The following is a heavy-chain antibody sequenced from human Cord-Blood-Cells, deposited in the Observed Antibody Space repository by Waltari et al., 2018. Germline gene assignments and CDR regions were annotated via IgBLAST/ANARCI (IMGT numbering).Heavy chain of an antibody. Sequence: QVQLVQSGAEVKKPGASVKVSCKASGYPFTGYYMTWVRQARGQGLEWMGWINPNSGGTNYAQKFQGRVTMTRDTSISTAYMELSRLRSDDTAVYYWARPRKPWGGRDAFDIWGQGTMVTVSS. V-gene: IGHV1-2*02. J-gene: IGHJ3*02. CDR3: ARPRKPWGGRDAFDI. D-gene: IGHD3-16*01. CDR1: GYPFTGYY. CDR2: INPNSGGT.